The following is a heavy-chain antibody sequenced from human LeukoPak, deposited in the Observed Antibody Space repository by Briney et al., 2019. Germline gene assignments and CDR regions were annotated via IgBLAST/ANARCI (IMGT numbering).Heavy chain of an antibody. CDR3: ARVPCTGGNCKPDYYYGMDV. CDR2: IWYDGSDK. CDR1: GFTFYTYG. D-gene: IGHD2-8*02. V-gene: IGHV3-33*01. J-gene: IGHJ6*02. Sequence: GGSLRLSCAASGFTFYTYGMHWVRQAPGKGLEWVAIIWYDGSDKYYADSVKGRFTISRDNSKNTMYLQMSSLRAEDTAMYFCARVPCTGGNCKPDYYYGMDVWGQGTTVTVSS.